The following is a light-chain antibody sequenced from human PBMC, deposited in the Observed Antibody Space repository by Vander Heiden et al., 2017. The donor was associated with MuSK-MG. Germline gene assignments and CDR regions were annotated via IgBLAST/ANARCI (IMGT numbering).Light chain of an antibody. CDR1: SSDIGGYNC. CDR3: NSYTSSANVI. J-gene: IGLJ2*01. V-gene: IGLV2-14*01. Sequence: QSALTQPASVSGSPGQSITISCTGTSSDIGGYNCVSWFQQYPGKAPKLMIYDGSVRPSGVSNRFSGSKSGNTASLTISGLQAEDEADYYCNSYTSSANVIFGGGTRLTV. CDR2: DGS.